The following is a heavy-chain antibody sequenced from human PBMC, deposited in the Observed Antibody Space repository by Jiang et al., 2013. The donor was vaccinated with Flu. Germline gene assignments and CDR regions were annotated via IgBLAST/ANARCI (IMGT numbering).Heavy chain of an antibody. Sequence: NPSLKSRVTMSLDTSKNQFSLKLRSVTAADTAVYFCARNVNDYGDPIFDYWGQGTLITVSS. D-gene: IGHD4-17*01. CDR3: ARNVNDYGDPIFDY. V-gene: IGHV4-28*01. J-gene: IGHJ4*02.